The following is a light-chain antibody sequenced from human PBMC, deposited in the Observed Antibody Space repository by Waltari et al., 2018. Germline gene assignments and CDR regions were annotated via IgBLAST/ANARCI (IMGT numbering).Light chain of an antibody. J-gene: IGKJ1*01. V-gene: IGKV2-28*01. Sequence: DIVMTQSPLSLPVPPGEPASISCSSSQSLLHSNGKNYLDWYLQKPGQSPQVLIYLGSNRASGVPDRFSGSGSGTDFTLEISRVEAEDVGVYYCMQALQTPRTFGQGTKVEIK. CDR2: LGS. CDR1: QSLLHSNGKNY. CDR3: MQALQTPRT.